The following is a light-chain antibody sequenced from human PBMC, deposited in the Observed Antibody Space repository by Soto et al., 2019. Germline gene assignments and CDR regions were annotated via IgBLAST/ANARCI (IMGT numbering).Light chain of an antibody. J-gene: IGLJ1*01. CDR1: SSDVGGYNY. CDR2: EVS. CDR3: SSYAGSNNLGV. V-gene: IGLV2-8*01. Sequence: QSARNQPPSASGAPGQAVTISCTGTSSDVGGYNYVSWYQQHPGKAPKLMIYEVSKRPSGVPDRFSGSKSGNTASLTVSGLQAEDEADYYCSSYAGSNNLGVFGTGTKVTVL.